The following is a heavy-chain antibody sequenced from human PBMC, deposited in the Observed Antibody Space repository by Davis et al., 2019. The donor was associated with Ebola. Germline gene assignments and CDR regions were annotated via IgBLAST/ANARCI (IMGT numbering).Heavy chain of an antibody. CDR3: ARDGENYSDLDY. J-gene: IGHJ4*02. V-gene: IGHV3-53*01. D-gene: IGHD3-10*01. CDR2: ISSDGSA. Sequence: GESLKISCAASGFTVISNYMSWVRQAPGKGLEWVSVISSDGSAYYADSVKGRFTISRDNAKNTLFLQMNSLRAEDTAVYYCARDGENYSDLDYWGQGTLVTVSS. CDR1: GFTVISNY.